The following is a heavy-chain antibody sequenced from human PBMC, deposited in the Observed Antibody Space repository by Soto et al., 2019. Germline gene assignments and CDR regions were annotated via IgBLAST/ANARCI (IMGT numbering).Heavy chain of an antibody. CDR3: ARDQTSITTNGGGHIDH. D-gene: IGHD2-8*01. Sequence: QVQLGESGGGVVQPGRSLRLSCAASGFTFSTHAMHWVRQAPGKGLDCVAIVSCDGSNKYYADSVKGRFTISRDNSKNTLYLHMRGLTPEDTAVYYCARDQTSITTNGGGHIDHWGQGTLANISS. CDR1: GFTFSTHA. V-gene: IGHV3-30-3*01. CDR2: VSCDGSNK. J-gene: IGHJ4*02.